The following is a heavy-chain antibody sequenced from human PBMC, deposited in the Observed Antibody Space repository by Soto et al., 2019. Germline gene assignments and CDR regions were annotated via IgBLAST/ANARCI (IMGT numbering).Heavy chain of an antibody. Sequence: EVQLVESGGGLVKPGGSLRLSCAASGFTFSNAWMSWVRQAPGKGLEWVGRIKSKADGGTTDYAAPVKGRFTISRDVSKNTLYLQMNSLNTEDTDVYYCTTIIAYCGGDCYASDDAFDLWGQGTIVTVSS. J-gene: IGHJ3*01. CDR3: TTIIAYCGGDCYASDDAFDL. CDR2: IKSKADGGTT. V-gene: IGHV3-15*01. D-gene: IGHD2-21*02. CDR1: GFTFSNAW.